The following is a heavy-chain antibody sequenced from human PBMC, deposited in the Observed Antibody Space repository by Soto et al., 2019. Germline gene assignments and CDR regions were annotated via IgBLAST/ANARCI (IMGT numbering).Heavy chain of an antibody. CDR2: TYYRSKWYN. V-gene: IGHV6-1*01. CDR1: GGSVSSDSAA. D-gene: IGHD6-6*01. J-gene: IGHJ3*02. Sequence: SQTLSLTCAISGGSVSSDSAAWNWIRQSPSRGLEWLGRTYYRSKWYNDYAVSVKSRITINPDTSKNQFSLQLNSVTPEDTAVYYCARVPGPAARYAFDIWGQGTMVTVSS. CDR3: ARVPGPAARYAFDI.